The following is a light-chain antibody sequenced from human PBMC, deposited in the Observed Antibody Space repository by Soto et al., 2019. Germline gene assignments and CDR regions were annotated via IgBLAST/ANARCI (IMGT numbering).Light chain of an antibody. Sequence: DIQMTQSPSSLSASLGDRVTITCRASQGIGVYLAWFQQKPGKVPRLLIYAASALQSGVPSRFSGGGSGTDFTLTINSLQPEDVATYYCQKYNSAPRTFDGGTKVEIK. V-gene: IGKV1-27*01. J-gene: IGKJ4*01. CDR3: QKYNSAPRT. CDR2: AAS. CDR1: QGIGVY.